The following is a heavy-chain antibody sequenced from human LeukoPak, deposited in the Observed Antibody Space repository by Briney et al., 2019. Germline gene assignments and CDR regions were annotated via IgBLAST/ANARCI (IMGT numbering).Heavy chain of an antibody. CDR2: INHSGST. CDR1: GGSFSGYY. D-gene: IGHD1-26*01. J-gene: IGHJ4*02. V-gene: IGHV4-34*01. CDR3: ARIGPLVGATRLFDY. Sequence: SETLSLTCAVYGGSFSGYYWSWIRQPPGKGLEWSGEINHSGSTNYNPSLKRRVNISVDTSKNQFSLKLSSVTAADTAVYYCARIGPLVGATRLFDYWGQGTLVTVSS.